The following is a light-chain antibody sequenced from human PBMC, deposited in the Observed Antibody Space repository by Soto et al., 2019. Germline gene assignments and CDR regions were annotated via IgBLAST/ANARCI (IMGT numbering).Light chain of an antibody. V-gene: IGKV1-5*01. CDR2: GAS. CDR1: QSIRHY. CDR3: QHHNSYPQT. Sequence: DIQMTQSPPTLSASVGDRVTITCRASQSIRHYLAWYQQMPGKAPKLLIYGASTLQSGVPSRFSGSGSGTEFTLTISSLQPDDFGTYFCQHHNSYPQTFGQGTEV. J-gene: IGKJ1*01.